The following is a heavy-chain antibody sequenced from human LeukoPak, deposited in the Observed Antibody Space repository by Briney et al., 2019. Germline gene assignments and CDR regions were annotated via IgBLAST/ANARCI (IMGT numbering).Heavy chain of an antibody. J-gene: IGHJ2*01. CDR3: ARDGNPWNLDV. D-gene: IGHD1-26*01. V-gene: IGHV4-59*01. CDR2: IYYSGRT. Sequence: SKTLSLTCTVSGGSISPYYWTWIRQSPGKALEWIGYIYYSGRTSYNPSLKSRVTMSVDTSKNQFSLQLSSVTAADTAVYYWARDGNPWNLDVWGRGTLVTVSS. CDR1: GGSISPYY.